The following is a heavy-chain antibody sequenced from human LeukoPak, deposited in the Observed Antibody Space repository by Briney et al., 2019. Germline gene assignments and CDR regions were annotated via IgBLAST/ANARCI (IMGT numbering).Heavy chain of an antibody. CDR1: GGSFSGYY. CDR3: ARRILYSSSALYYYYYYMGV. J-gene: IGHJ6*03. V-gene: IGHV4-34*01. CDR2: ISQSGNT. Sequence: SETLSLTCAVYGGSFSGYYWSWIRQPPGKGLEWIGEISQSGNTNYNPSLKSRVTISVDTSKNPFSLKLSSVTAADTAVYYCARRILYSSSALYYYYYYMGVWGKGTTVTVSS. D-gene: IGHD6-6*01.